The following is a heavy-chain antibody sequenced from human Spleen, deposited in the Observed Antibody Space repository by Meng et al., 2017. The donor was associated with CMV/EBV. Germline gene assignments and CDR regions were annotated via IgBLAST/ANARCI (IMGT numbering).Heavy chain of an antibody. CDR3: VKNMGGFLEFAFDI. V-gene: IGHV3-9*01. Sequence: GGSLRLSCAASGFTFNDYAMHWVRQAPGKGLEWVSGISWNSGSIDYADYVKGRFSISRDNAKNSLYLQMNSLRPEDTALYYCVKNMGGFLEFAFDIWGQGTTVTVSS. CDR1: GFTFNDYA. CDR2: ISWNSGSI. D-gene: IGHD3-3*01. J-gene: IGHJ3*02.